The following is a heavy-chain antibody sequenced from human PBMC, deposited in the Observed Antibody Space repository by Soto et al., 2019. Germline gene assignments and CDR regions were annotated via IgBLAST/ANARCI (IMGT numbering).Heavy chain of an antibody. CDR2: ISYDGSNK. Sequence: PVGSLRLSCAASGFTFSSYGMHWVRQAPGKGLEWVAVISYDGSNKYYADSVKGRFTISRDNSKNTLYLQMNSLRAEDTAVYYCAKGQGSGCAYWGQGTLVTVSS. CDR3: AKGQGSGCAY. D-gene: IGHD6-19*01. V-gene: IGHV3-30*18. J-gene: IGHJ4*02. CDR1: GFTFSSYG.